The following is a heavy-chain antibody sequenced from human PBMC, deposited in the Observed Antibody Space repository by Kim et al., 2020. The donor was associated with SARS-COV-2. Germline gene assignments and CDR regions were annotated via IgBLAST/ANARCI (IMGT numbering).Heavy chain of an antibody. CDR1: AGSFSGHY. Sequence: SETLSLTCAVYAGSFSGHYWTWIRQPPGMGLEWIGEINHSGTTKYNPSLESRVTLSVDTSKNQFSLKLSSVSAADTAVYYCARRPAGVDWWGHGTPVTVSS. D-gene: IGHD6-25*01. V-gene: IGHV4-34*01. J-gene: IGHJ4*01. CDR2: INHSGTT. CDR3: ARRPAGVDW.